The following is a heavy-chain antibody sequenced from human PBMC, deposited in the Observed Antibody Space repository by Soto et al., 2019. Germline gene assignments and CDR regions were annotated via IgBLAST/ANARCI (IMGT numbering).Heavy chain of an antibody. CDR1: GYSFTSYW. CDR2: IYPSDSDT. CDR3: ASAGYYYGSGSYYTWSDYYGMYV. Sequence: PGESLKISCKGSGYSFTSYWIGWVRQMPGKGLEWMGIIYPSDSDTKYSPSFQGQVTISADKSISTAYLQWSSLKASDTAMYYCASAGYYYGSGSYYTWSDYYGMYVWGQGTTVTVSS. V-gene: IGHV5-51*01. D-gene: IGHD3-10*01. J-gene: IGHJ6*02.